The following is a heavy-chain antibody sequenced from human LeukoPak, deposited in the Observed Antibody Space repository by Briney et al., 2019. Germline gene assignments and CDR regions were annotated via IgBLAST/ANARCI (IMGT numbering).Heavy chain of an antibody. Sequence: SSETLSLTCTVSGGSISSYYWGWIRQPPGKGLEWIGSIYYSGSTYYNASLKSRGTISVDTSKNQFSLKLNSVTAADTAVYFCARQVVAVAGTGYFDYWGQGTLVTVSS. CDR3: ARQVVAVAGTGYFDY. CDR2: IYYSGST. J-gene: IGHJ4*02. V-gene: IGHV4-39*01. CDR1: GGSISSYY. D-gene: IGHD6-19*01.